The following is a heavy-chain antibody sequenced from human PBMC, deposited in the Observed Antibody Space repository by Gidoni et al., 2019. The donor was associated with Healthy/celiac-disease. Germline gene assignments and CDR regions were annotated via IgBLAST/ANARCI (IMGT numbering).Heavy chain of an antibody. Sequence: EVRLVESGGGLVMPGGSVRLSCAASGFTFSSYSRNWVRQVPGKGLEWVASLSSSSSYIYYADSVKGRFTISRDKAKNSLYLQMNGLRAEDTAVYYWARDNHLYFDYWGQGTLVTVSS. CDR2: LSSSSSYI. V-gene: IGHV3-21*01. J-gene: IGHJ4*02. CDR3: ARDNHLYFDY. CDR1: GFTFSSYS.